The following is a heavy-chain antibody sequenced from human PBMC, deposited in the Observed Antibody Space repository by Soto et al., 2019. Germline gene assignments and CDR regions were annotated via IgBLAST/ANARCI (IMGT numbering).Heavy chain of an antibody. D-gene: IGHD3-16*01. CDR3: VGAAPGD. Sequence: EVQLVETGGGLMQPGGSLRLSCAASGFIVSNKHMGWVRQAPRKGLESVSILYTDDRTYYADSVKGRFTISRDNSKNTVSLQMNGLRDEDTAMYYCVGAAPGDWGQGTPVTVSS. J-gene: IGHJ4*02. V-gene: IGHV3-53*05. CDR1: GFIVSNKH. CDR2: LYTDDRT.